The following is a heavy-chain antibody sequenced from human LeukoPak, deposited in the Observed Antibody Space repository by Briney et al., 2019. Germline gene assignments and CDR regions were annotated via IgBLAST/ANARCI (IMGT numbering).Heavy chain of an antibody. CDR2: ISAYNCNT. J-gene: IGHJ5*02. V-gene: IGHV1-18*01. CDR1: GGTFSSYA. D-gene: IGHD3-9*01. Sequence: ASVKVSCKASGGTFSSYAISWVRQAPGQGLEWMGWISAYNCNTNYAQKRQGRVTMTTDTSTSTAYMELRRLRSDDTAVYYCARVLRYFDRKNWFDTWGQGTLVTVSS. CDR3: ARVLRYFDRKNWFDT.